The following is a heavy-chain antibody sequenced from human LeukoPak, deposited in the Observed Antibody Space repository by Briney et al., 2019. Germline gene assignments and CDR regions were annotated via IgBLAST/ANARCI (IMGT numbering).Heavy chain of an antibody. V-gene: IGHV4-59*01. CDR3: ARDTRSYDTSGYYYYDY. CDR2: IYFSGSP. J-gene: IGHJ4*02. CDR1: GASISSYY. Sequence: SETLSLNCSVSGASISSYYWNWIRQPPGKGLEWIGYIYFSGSPNYNPSLKSRVTISLDTSRKQFSLKLSSVTAADTAVYYCARDTRSYDTSGYYYYDYWGQGSLVTVSS. D-gene: IGHD3-22*01.